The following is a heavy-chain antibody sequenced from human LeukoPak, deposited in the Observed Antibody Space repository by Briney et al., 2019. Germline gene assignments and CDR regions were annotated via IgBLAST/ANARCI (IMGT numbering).Heavy chain of an antibody. CDR3: ARDFPGIGRGTFDF. J-gene: IGHJ3*01. D-gene: IGHD3-10*01. V-gene: IGHV3-7*03. CDR1: GFIFNTFW. CDR2: INQDGSDM. Sequence: GGSLRLSCAASGFIFNTFWMNWVRLTPGKGLEWVDKINQDGSDMYYVDSVKGRCFVSRDNARNLVYLQMNSLRVDDTAVYYCARDFPGIGRGTFDFWGQGTIIIVSS.